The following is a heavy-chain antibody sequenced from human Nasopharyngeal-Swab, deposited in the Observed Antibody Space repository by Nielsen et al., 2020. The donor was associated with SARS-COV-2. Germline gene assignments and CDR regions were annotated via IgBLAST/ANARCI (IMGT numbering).Heavy chain of an antibody. CDR1: GGTFSSYG. V-gene: IGHV1-69*04. D-gene: IGHD4-17*01. Sequence: SVKVSCKASGGTFSSYGINWVRLAPGQGPEWMGRIIPYLNSAHYTQKFQARFTITADKSTTTAYMELSSLTSADTAIYYCAILRRGYGDTDYWGPGTLVTVSS. CDR2: IIPYLNSA. CDR3: AILRRGYGDTDY. J-gene: IGHJ4*02.